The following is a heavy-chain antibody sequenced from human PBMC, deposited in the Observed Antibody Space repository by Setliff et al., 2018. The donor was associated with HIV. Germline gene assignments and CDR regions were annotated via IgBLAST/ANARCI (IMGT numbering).Heavy chain of an antibody. CDR1: GGSISNSSSY. CDR3: ARGGLGDGYNRDS. D-gene: IGHD5-12*01. J-gene: IGHJ4*02. Sequence: SETLSLTCTVSGGSISNSSSYWGWIRQPPGKRLEWIGSIYYSGSTYYNPSLKSRVTISVDTSKKQFSLKLNSVTAADTAVYYCARGGLGDGYNRDSWGQGTLVTVSS. V-gene: IGHV4-39*07. CDR2: IYYSGST.